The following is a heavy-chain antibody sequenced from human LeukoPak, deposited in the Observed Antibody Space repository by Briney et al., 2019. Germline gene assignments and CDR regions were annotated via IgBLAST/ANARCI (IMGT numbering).Heavy chain of an antibody. V-gene: IGHV1-2*06. Sequence: ASVKVSCKASGYTFTGYYMHWVRQAPGQGLEWMGRINPNSGGTNYAQKFQGRVTMTRDTSISTAYVELSRLRSDDTAVYYCARVVVVITDSSYYFDYWGQGTLVTVSS. J-gene: IGHJ4*02. CDR3: ARVVVVITDSSYYFDY. D-gene: IGHD3-22*01. CDR2: INPNSGGT. CDR1: GYTFTGYY.